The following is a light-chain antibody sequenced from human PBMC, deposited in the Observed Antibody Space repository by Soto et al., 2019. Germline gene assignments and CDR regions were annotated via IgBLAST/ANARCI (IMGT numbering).Light chain of an antibody. CDR3: AAWDDSLSAPV. CDR2: RNN. CDR1: SSNIGSYY. Sequence: QSVLTQPPSASGTPGQRVTISCSGSSSNIGSYYVYWYQQLPGTAPKLLIYRNNQRPSGGSARFSGAKNGTSVSLAISGLRSEDEADYYCAAWDDSLSAPVFGGGTKLTVL. J-gene: IGLJ2*01. V-gene: IGLV1-47*01.